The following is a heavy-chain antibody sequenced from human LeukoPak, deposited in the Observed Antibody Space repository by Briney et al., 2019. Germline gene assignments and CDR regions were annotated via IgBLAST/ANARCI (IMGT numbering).Heavy chain of an antibody. V-gene: IGHV1-69*06. Sequence: ASVKVSCKASVGTFSSYAISWGRQAPGQGLEWTGGIFPIFGTANYAQTFQGRVTITADKSTSTAYMELSSLRSEDTAVYYCARIYCSSTSCFYYFDFWGQGTLVTVSS. CDR1: VGTFSSYA. D-gene: IGHD2-2*01. J-gene: IGHJ4*02. CDR2: IFPIFGTA. CDR3: ARIYCSSTSCFYYFDF.